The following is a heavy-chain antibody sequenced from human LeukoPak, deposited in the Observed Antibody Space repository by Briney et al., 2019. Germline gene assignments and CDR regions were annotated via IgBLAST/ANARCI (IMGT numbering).Heavy chain of an antibody. Sequence: GGSLRLSCAASGFTFTTYGMHWVRQAPGKGLEWVAVISNDGSTQNHVESVKSRFTISRDNSRNTVYLQMNSLRTEDTALYYCAKDALLYSTSPFDYWGQGTLVTVSS. CDR2: ISNDGSTQ. V-gene: IGHV3-30*18. CDR1: GFTFTTYG. D-gene: IGHD2-2*01. J-gene: IGHJ4*02. CDR3: AKDALLYSTSPFDY.